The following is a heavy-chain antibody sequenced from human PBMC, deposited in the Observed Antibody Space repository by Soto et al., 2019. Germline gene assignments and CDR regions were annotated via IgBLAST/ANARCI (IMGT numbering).Heavy chain of an antibody. CDR1: GFTFSSYS. CDR2: ISSNSLYI. V-gene: IGHV3-21*01. CDR3: ARTVGGSSSWRWFDP. D-gene: IGHD6-13*01. J-gene: IGHJ5*02. Sequence: EVQLVESGGGLVKPGGSLRLSCAASGFTFSSYSMNWVRQAPGKGLEWVSSISSNSLYIYYADSLKGRFTISRDNAKNSLYLQMNSLRAEDTAVYYSARTVGGSSSWRWFDPWGQGTLVTVSS.